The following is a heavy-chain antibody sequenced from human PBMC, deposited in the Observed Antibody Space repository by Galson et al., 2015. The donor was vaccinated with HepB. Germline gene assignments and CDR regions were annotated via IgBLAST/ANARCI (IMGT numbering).Heavy chain of an antibody. CDR3: AKGLYDTYYYYSTMDV. D-gene: IGHD2/OR15-2a*01. J-gene: IGHJ6*02. CDR2: ISGSESKA. V-gene: IGHV3-23*01. Sequence: SLRLSCAASGFPFRSYGLSWVRQAPGQGLEWVAGISGSESKAYYADSVNGRFTITRDTSKNTLYLQLSRLRADDTAVYYCAKGLYDTYYYYSTMDVWGQGTTDSVS. CDR1: GFPFRSYG.